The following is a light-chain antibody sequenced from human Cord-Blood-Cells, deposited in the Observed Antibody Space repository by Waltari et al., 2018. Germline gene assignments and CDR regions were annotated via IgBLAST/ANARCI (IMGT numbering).Light chain of an antibody. J-gene: IGLJ1*01. V-gene: IGLV2-14*01. Sequence: QSALTPPASVSGSPGQQRTNSCTRTSRDAGGCNSVSWYQQHPGKAPKLMIYDVSNRPSGVSNRFSGSKSGNTAFLTISGLQAEDEADYYCSSYTSSSTLGVFGTGTKVTVL. CDR1: SRDAGGCNS. CDR3: SSYTSSSTLGV. CDR2: DVS.